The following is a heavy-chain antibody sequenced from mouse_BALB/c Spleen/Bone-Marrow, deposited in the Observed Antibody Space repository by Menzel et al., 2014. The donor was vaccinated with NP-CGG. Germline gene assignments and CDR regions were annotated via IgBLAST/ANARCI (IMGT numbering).Heavy chain of an antibody. J-gene: IGHJ4*01. CDR2: IWGDGST. CDR1: GFSLTGYG. CDR3: ARDSFLITRALDY. V-gene: IGHV2-6-7*01. D-gene: IGHD2-4*01. Sequence: VKVEESGPGLVAPSQRLSITCTVSGFSLTGYGVSWVRQSPGKGLEWLGMIWGDGSTDYNSALKSRLSISKDNSKSQVFLKMNSLQTDDTARYYCARDSFLITRALDYWGQGTSVTVSS.